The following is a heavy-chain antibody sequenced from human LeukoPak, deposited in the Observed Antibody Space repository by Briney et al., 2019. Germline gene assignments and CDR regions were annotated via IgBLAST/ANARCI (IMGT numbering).Heavy chain of an antibody. V-gene: IGHV4-38-2*01. CDR2: IYHSGST. Sequence: SETLSLTCAVSGYSISSGYYWGWIRQLPGKGLEWIGSIYHSGSTYYNPSLKSRVTISVDTSKNQFSLKLSSVTAADTAVYYCARVGQWSPFDYWGQGTLVTVSS. D-gene: IGHD6-19*01. CDR3: ARVGQWSPFDY. J-gene: IGHJ4*02. CDR1: GYSISSGYY.